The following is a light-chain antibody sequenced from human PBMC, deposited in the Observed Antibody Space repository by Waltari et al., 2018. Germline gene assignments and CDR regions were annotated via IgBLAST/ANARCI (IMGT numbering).Light chain of an antibody. V-gene: IGKV1-33*01. Sequence: DIQMTQSPSSLSASVGDRVTITCHASQDISHYLNWYQQKRGRAPKLLISDVSNLQRGVPSRFSGSGSRTDFTFTISSLQPEDIATYYWQQYDNVPRFGGGTKVEIK. J-gene: IGKJ4*02. CDR2: DVS. CDR1: QDISHY. CDR3: QQYDNVPR.